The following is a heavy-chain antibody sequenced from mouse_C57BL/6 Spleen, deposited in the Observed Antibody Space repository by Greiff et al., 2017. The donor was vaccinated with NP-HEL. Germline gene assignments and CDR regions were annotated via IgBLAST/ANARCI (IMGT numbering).Heavy chain of an antibody. D-gene: IGHD2-2*01. CDR2: IHPNSGST. CDR1: GYTFTSYW. CDR3: AAMVTTGYYFDY. J-gene: IGHJ2*01. V-gene: IGHV1-64*01. Sequence: VQLQQPGAELVKPGASVKLSCKASGYTFTSYWMHWVKQRPGQGLEWIGMIHPNSGSTNYNEKFKSKATLTVDKSSSTAYMQLSSLTSEDSAVDYCAAMVTTGYYFDYWGQGTTLTVSS.